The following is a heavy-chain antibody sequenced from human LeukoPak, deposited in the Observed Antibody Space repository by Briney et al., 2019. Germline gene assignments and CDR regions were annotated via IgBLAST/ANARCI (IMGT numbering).Heavy chain of an antibody. V-gene: IGHV1-69*05. CDR3: AREYSSSYYFDY. Sequence: SVKVSCKASGGTFSSYAISWVRQAPGQGLEWMGRIIPIFGTANYAQKFQGRVTITTDESTSTAYMELSGLRSEDTAVYYCAREYSSSYYFDYWGQGTLVTVSS. J-gene: IGHJ4*02. D-gene: IGHD6-6*01. CDR2: IIPIFGTA. CDR1: GGTFSSYA.